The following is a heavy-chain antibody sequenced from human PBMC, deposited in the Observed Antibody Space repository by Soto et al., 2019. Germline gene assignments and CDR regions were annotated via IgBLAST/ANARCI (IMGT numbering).Heavy chain of an antibody. J-gene: IGHJ6*02. CDR3: VHSRCGGDCLRSYSSHYYYGMDV. V-gene: IGHV2-5*02. Sequence: QITLKESGPTLVKPTQTLTLTCTFSGFSLSTGGLGVGWIRQPPGEALEWLALIYWDDDKRYSPSLRSRLTIIKDTSTNQVVLIMTNMDPVDTATYYCVHSRCGGDCLRSYSSHYYYGMDVWGQGTTVTVSS. CDR1: GFSLSTGGLG. CDR2: IYWDDDK. D-gene: IGHD2-21*02.